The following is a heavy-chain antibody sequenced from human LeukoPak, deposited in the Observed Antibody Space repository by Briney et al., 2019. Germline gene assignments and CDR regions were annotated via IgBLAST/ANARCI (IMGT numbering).Heavy chain of an antibody. Sequence: PSETLSLTCTVSGGSISSYYWSWIRQPPGKGLEWIGYIYYSGSTNYNPSLKSRVTISVDTSKNQFSLKLSSVTAADTAVYYCARVVRIRGFGGVIVSSFDYWGQGTLVTVSS. V-gene: IGHV4-59*01. CDR1: GGSISSYY. J-gene: IGHJ4*02. CDR3: ARVVRIRGFGGVIVSSFDY. CDR2: IYYSGST. D-gene: IGHD3-16*02.